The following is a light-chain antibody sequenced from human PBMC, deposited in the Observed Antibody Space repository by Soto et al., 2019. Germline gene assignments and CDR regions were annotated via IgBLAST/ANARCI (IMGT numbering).Light chain of an antibody. CDR1: QSVSSN. J-gene: IGKJ2*01. Sequence: EIVMTQSPATLSVSPGDRATISCRASQSVSSNLAWYQQKPGQAPRLLISGASTRATGIPARFSGSGSGTEFTLTITSLPSEDFAVYYTQQYNNWPPWYTFGQGTKLEIK. V-gene: IGKV3-15*01. CDR2: GAS. CDR3: QQYNNWPPWYT.